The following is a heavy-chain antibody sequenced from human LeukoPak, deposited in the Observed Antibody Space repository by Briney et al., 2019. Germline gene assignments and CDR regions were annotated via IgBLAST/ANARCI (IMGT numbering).Heavy chain of an antibody. D-gene: IGHD1-26*01. Sequence: GGSLRLSCAASGFTFSSYAIHWVRQAPGKGLEWVAVISYDGSNKYYADSVKGRFTISRDNSKNTVYLQMNSLRAEDTAVYYCAREKTSWTYSLDYWGQGTLVTVSS. CDR2: ISYDGSNK. CDR3: AREKTSWTYSLDY. V-gene: IGHV3-30-3*01. J-gene: IGHJ4*02. CDR1: GFTFSSYA.